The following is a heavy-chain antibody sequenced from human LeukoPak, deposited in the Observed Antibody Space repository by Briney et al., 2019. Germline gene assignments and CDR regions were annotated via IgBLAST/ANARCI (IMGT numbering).Heavy chain of an antibody. CDR1: GFTFSSYE. V-gene: IGHV3-48*03. J-gene: IGHJ4*02. CDR2: ISSSGSTI. Sequence: GGSLRPPCAASGFTFSSYEMNWVRQAPGKGLEWVSYISSSGSTIYYADSVKGRFTISRDNAKNSLYLQMNSLRAEDTAVYYCARRGYARGGDFDYWGQGTLVTVSS. D-gene: IGHD2-2*01. CDR3: ARRGYARGGDFDY.